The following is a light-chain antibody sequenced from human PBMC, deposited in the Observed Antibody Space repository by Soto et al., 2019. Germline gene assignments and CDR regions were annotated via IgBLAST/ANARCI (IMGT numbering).Light chain of an antibody. CDR2: EVT. J-gene: IGLJ2*01. Sequence: SALTQPASVSGSPGQSITISCTGTSSDIGADDFVSWYQHHPDKTPKLIIFEVTYRPTGISHRFSASKSGNTASLTISGLEAEDEAFYYCSSYRKTTFPHVVFGGGTKVTVL. CDR3: SSYRKTTFPHVV. CDR1: SSDIGADDF. V-gene: IGLV2-14*01.